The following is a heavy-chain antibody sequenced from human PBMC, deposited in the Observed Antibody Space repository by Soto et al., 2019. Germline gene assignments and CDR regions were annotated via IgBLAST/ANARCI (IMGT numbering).Heavy chain of an antibody. CDR2: ISNDGETT. D-gene: IGHD5-12*01. J-gene: IGHJ3*02. CDR3: VKAGYNVYDSASDI. CDR1: GFIFSSYA. Sequence: GGSLRLSCSASGFIFSSYAMHWVRQAPGKGLEYLSVISNDGETTYYADSVKGRFTISRDNSKNTLYLQMSGLRVEDTAVYYCVKAGYNVYDSASDIWGQGTMVTVSS. V-gene: IGHV3-64D*06.